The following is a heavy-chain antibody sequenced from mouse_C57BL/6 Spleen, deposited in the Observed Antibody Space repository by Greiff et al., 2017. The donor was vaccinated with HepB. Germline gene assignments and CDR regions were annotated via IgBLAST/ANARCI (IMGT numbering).Heavy chain of an antibody. CDR1: GFTFSSYA. V-gene: IGHV5-4*01. CDR3: ARSSQLAY. CDR2: ISDGGSYT. Sequence: DVQLVESGGGLVKPGGSLKLSCAASGFTFSSYAMSWVRQTPEKRLEWVATISDGGSYTYYPDNVKGRFTISRDNAKNNLYLQMSHLKSEDTAMYYCARSSQLAYWGQGTLVTVSA. J-gene: IGHJ3*01.